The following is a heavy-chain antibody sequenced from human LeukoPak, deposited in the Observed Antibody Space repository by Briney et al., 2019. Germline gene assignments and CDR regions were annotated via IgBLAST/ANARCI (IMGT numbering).Heavy chain of an antibody. CDR2: ISSSSSYT. D-gene: IGHD3-16*01. CDR1: GFTFSDYY. CDR3: ARDHNDGDY. J-gene: IGHJ4*02. Sequence: GGSLRLSCAASGFTFSDYYMSWIRQAPGKGLEWVSYISSSSSYTNYADSVKGRFTISRDNAKNSLYPQMNSLRAEDTAVYYCARDHNDGDYWGQGTLVTVSS. V-gene: IGHV3-11*06.